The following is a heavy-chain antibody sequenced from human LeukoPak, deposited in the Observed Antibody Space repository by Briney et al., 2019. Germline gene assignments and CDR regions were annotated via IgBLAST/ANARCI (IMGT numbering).Heavy chain of an antibody. V-gene: IGHV3-64*01. CDR2: ISSNGGST. J-gene: IGHJ4*02. Sequence: GGSLRLSCAASGFTFSNYSMNWVRQAPGKGLEYVSAISSNGGSTYYANSVKGRFTISRDNSKNTLYLQMGSLRAEDMAVYYCAREESSGGVYFDYWGQGTLVTVSS. D-gene: IGHD6-19*01. CDR1: GFTFSNYS. CDR3: AREESSGGVYFDY.